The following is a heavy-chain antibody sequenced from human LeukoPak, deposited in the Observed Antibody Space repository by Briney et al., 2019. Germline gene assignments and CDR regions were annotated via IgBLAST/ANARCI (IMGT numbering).Heavy chain of an antibody. V-gene: IGHV4-34*01. CDR3: ARDVIAVAGSYWYFDL. CDR2: INHSGST. J-gene: IGHJ2*01. CDR1: GGSFSGYY. Sequence: SETLSLTCAVYGGSFSGYYWSWIRQPPGKGLEWIGEINHSGSTNYNSSLKSRVTISVDTSKSQFSLKLSSVTAADTAVYYCARDVIAVAGSYWYFDLWGRGTLVTVSS. D-gene: IGHD6-19*01.